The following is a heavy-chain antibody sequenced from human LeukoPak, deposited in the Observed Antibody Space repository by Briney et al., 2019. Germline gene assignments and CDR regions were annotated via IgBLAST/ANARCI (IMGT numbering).Heavy chain of an antibody. CDR1: GYTFTDYD. CDR3: ARGGWSLGYCSSSSCLDWFDP. J-gene: IGHJ5*02. V-gene: IGHV1-2*02. CDR2: INPNSGGT. D-gene: IGHD2-2*01. Sequence: GASVKVSCKASGYTFTDYDMHWVRQAPGQGPEWMGWINPNSGGTNNAQKFQGRVTMTRDTSISTAYMELSRLRSDDTAVYYCARGGWSLGYCSSSSCLDWFDPWGQGTLVTVSS.